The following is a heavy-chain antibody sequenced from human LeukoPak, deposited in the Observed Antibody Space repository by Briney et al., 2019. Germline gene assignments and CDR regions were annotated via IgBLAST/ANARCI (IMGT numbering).Heavy chain of an antibody. CDR3: ASWGLRYFDSYYMDV. V-gene: IGHV1-69*13. Sequence: GASVKVSCKASGGTFSSYAISWVRQAPGQGLEWMGGIIPIFGTANYAQKFQGRVTITADESTSTAYMELSSLRSEDTAVYYCASWGLRYFDSYYMDVWGKGTTVTISS. CDR1: GGTFSSYA. J-gene: IGHJ6*03. D-gene: IGHD3-9*01. CDR2: IIPIFGTA.